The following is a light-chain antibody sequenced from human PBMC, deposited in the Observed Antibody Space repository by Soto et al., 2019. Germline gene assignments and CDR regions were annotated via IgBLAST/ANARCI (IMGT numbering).Light chain of an antibody. CDR2: DVS. Sequence: QSVLTQPASVSGSPGQPITISCTGTSSGVGGYNYVSWYRQHPGRAPKLMIYDVSNRPSGVSNRFSGSKSGNTASLTISGLQAEDEADYYCSSYTRSSTYVFGTGTKVTVL. J-gene: IGLJ1*01. CDR1: SSGVGGYNY. CDR3: SSYTRSSTYV. V-gene: IGLV2-14*01.